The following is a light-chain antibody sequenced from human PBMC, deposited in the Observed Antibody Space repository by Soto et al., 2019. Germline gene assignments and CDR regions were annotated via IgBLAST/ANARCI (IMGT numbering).Light chain of an antibody. V-gene: IGKV3-15*01. CDR2: GAS. J-gene: IGKJ2*01. Sequence: EIVMTQSPATLSVSPGERATLSCRASQSVNSNLAWYQQKPGHSPRLLIYGASTRVTGIPARFSGSGSGTEFTLTNRSLQSEDFAIYYGWQHNSWPPVFGQGTKLEIK. CDR3: WQHNSWPPV. CDR1: QSVNSN.